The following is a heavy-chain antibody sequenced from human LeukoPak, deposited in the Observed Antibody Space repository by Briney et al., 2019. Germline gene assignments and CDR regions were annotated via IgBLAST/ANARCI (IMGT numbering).Heavy chain of an antibody. Sequence: SGGSLRLSCTASGFTFGDYAMSWVRQAPGKGLEWVGFIRSKAYGGTTEYAASVKGRFTISRDDSKSIAYLQMNSLKTEDTAVYYCTSDYALDCSGGSCYSFDYWGQGTLVTVSS. CDR1: GFTFGDYA. CDR2: IRSKAYGGTT. CDR3: TSDYALDCSGGSCYSFDY. J-gene: IGHJ4*02. D-gene: IGHD2-15*01. V-gene: IGHV3-49*04.